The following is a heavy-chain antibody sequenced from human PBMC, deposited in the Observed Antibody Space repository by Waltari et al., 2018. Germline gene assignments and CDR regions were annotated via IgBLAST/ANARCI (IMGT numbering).Heavy chain of an antibody. D-gene: IGHD5-12*01. CDR3: ATYIGASIGTAAFDV. Sequence: QLQLQESGPGLGKPSETLSLTCIVSGGSITSNRHYWAWIRQPPGQGLEWIGTMSYNGATYSSPSPKSRVTVSRDTSKNHLSLKLGSVTAADTAVYYCATYIGASIGTAAFDVWGQGTMVTVSS. CDR1: GGSITSNRHY. CDR2: MSYNGAT. J-gene: IGHJ3*01. V-gene: IGHV4-39*02.